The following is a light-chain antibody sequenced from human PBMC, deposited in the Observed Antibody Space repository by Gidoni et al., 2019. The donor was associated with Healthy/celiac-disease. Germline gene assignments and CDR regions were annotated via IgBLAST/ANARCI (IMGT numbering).Light chain of an antibody. CDR2: AAS. J-gene: IGKJ2*01. Sequence: DIQMTQSPSSMSASVGDRVTITCRASQSISSYLYWYQQKPGKAPKLMIYAASSLQSGVPPRFSGSGSAADFTLTISRLQAEYVATYYCQASYITPRTFGQGTKLEIK. V-gene: IGKV1-39*01. CDR1: QSISSY. CDR3: QASYITPRT.